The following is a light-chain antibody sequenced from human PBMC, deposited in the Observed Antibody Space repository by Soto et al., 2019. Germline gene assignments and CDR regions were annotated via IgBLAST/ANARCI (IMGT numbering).Light chain of an antibody. CDR2: DAS. V-gene: IGKV1-5*01. CDR1: QSW. J-gene: IGKJ4*01. Sequence: DIQMTQSPYTLSAFVGDSVTITCRASQSWLAWYQQRPGKAPKLLIYDASTLESGVPSRFSGSGSGTEFTLTISSLQPDDFATYYCHQYNSYHTFGGGTKVDIK. CDR3: HQYNSYHT.